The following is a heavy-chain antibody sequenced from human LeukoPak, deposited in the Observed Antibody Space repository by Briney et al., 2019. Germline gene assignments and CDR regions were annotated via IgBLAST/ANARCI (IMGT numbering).Heavy chain of an antibody. D-gene: IGHD5-24*01. Sequence: GESLQISFQGSGNRFTNYWIGWVRPMPGKGPEWMGIIHPGNSDTRYSPSFQGQVTISADKSISTAYLQWSSLKGSDTAIYYCARHRDGYNALDSWGQGTLVTVSS. CDR1: GNRFTNYW. V-gene: IGHV5-51*01. CDR3: ARHRDGYNALDS. J-gene: IGHJ4*02. CDR2: IHPGNSDT.